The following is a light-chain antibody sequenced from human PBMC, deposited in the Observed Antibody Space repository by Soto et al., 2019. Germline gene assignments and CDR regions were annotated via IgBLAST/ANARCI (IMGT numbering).Light chain of an antibody. CDR2: DVS. Sequence: SALTQPASVSGSPGQSITISCTGTSSDVGGYNYVSWYQQYPGKAPRLTIYDVSNRPSGVSNRFSGSKSGNTASLTISGLQAEDEADYYCTSYTSSSSYVFGTGTKLTVL. CDR1: SSDVGGYNY. V-gene: IGLV2-14*01. J-gene: IGLJ1*01. CDR3: TSYTSSSSYV.